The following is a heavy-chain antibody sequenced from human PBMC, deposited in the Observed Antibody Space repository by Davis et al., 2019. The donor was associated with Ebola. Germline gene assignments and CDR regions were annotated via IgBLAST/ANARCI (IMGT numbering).Heavy chain of an antibody. CDR2: ISSRNSYI. Sequence: GGSLRLSCVASGFTFSSYSMNWVRQAPGKGLEWVSSISSRNSYIHYADSVKGRFTISRDNAKNSLYLQMNSLGAEDTAVYYCARLTGSYPGWFDPWGQGTLVTVSS. CDR3: ARLTGSYPGWFDP. J-gene: IGHJ5*02. D-gene: IGHD1-26*01. V-gene: IGHV3-21*01. CDR1: GFTFSSYS.